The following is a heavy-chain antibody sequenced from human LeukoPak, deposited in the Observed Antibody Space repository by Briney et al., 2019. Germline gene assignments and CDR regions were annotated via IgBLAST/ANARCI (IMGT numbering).Heavy chain of an antibody. CDR1: RSRFTSYW. J-gene: IGHJ4*02. V-gene: IGHV5-51*01. CDR2: IYHGDSGT. Sequence: GAPLQISCKGSRSRFTSYWSGWVRPMAGEGREWMGIIYHGDSGTRYSQSFQGQVTISADKSISTAYLQWSSLKASDTAMYYCASQGVYGGNSDFDYWGQGTLVTVSS. D-gene: IGHD4-23*01. CDR3: ASQGVYGGNSDFDY.